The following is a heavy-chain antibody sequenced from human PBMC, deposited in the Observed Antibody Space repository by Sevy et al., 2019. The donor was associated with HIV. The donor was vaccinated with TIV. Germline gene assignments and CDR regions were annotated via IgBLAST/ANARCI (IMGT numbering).Heavy chain of an antibody. D-gene: IGHD5-12*01. CDR1: ESTFRSYT. CDR2: LSHVGGGK. CDR3: ARGGYDGWALDN. Sequence: GGSLRLSCVASESTFRSYTLHWVRQAPGKGLDWVSVLSHVGGGKYYADSVKGRFTISRDNSKNTLDLQMNNLRDDDAAIYYCARGGYDGWALDNWGRGTLVTVSS. V-gene: IGHV3-30-3*01. J-gene: IGHJ4*02.